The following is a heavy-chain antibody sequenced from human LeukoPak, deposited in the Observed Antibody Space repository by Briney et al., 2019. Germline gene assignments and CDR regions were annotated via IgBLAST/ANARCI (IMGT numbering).Heavy chain of an antibody. CDR1: GYTFTSYG. V-gene: IGHV1-18*04. CDR3: ARVGGYSGYEDYYYYGMDV. Sequence: ASVKVSCKASGYTFTSYGISWVRQAPGQGHEWMGWISAYSGNTNYAQKLQGRVTMTTDTSTSTAYMELRSLRSDDTAVYYCARVGGYSGYEDYYYYGMDVWGKGTTVTVSS. CDR2: ISAYSGNT. J-gene: IGHJ6*04. D-gene: IGHD5-12*01.